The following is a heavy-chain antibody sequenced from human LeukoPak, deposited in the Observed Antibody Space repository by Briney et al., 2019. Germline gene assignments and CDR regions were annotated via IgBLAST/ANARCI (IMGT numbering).Heavy chain of an antibody. Sequence: SETLSLTCTVSGGSISSYYWSWIRQPPGKGLEWIGYIYYSGSTNYNPSLKSRVTISVDTSKNQFSLKLSSVTAADTAVYYCARGGAIVVVTAFHKNAFDIWGQGTMVAVSS. CDR2: IYYSGST. D-gene: IGHD2-21*02. CDR1: GGSISSYY. CDR3: ARGGAIVVVTAFHKNAFDI. V-gene: IGHV4-59*01. J-gene: IGHJ3*02.